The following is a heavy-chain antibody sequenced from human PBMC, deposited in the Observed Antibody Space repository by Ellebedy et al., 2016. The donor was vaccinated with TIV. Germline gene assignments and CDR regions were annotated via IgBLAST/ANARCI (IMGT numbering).Heavy chain of an antibody. V-gene: IGHV1-3*01. CDR1: GYTFTTYA. Sequence: AASVKVSCKASGYTFTTYAMHWVRQAPGQRLEWMGWINAGNGDTKYSQKFKGRVTITRDNSASTDYMELSSLRSEDTAVYYGARGLSRRWMEGFYWGQGTLVTVSS. D-gene: IGHD3-3*01. CDR2: INAGNGDT. J-gene: IGHJ4*02. CDR3: ARGLSRRWMEGFY.